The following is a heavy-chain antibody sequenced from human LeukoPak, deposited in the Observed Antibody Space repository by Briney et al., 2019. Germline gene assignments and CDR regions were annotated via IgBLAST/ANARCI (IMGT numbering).Heavy chain of an antibody. CDR1: GYTFTGYY. D-gene: IGHD6-19*01. V-gene: IGHV1-2*02. Sequence: GASVKVSCKASGYTFTGYYMHWVRQAPGQGLEWMGWINPNSGGTNYAQKFQGRVTMTRDTSISTAYMELSRLRSDDTAVYYCASPSGIAVAGYYYYYGMDVWGQGTTVTVSS. J-gene: IGHJ6*02. CDR2: INPNSGGT. CDR3: ASPSGIAVAGYYYYYGMDV.